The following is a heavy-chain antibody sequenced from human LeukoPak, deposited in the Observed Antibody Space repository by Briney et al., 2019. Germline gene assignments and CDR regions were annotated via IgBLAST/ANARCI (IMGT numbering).Heavy chain of an antibody. CDR3: AKCIAAAGNDAFDI. CDR1: GFTFSSYA. Sequence: GGSLRLSCAASGFTFSSYAMNWVRQAPGKGLEWVSRISDSGGSTYFADSVKGRFTISRDNSKNTLYLQMNSLRAEDTAVYYCAKCIAAAGNDAFDIWGQGTMVTVSS. J-gene: IGHJ3*02. D-gene: IGHD6-13*01. CDR2: ISDSGGST. V-gene: IGHV3-23*01.